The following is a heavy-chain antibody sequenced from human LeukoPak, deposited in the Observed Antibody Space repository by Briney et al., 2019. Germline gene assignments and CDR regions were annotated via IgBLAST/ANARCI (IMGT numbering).Heavy chain of an antibody. Sequence: ASVKVSCKASGYTFTGYYMHWVRQAPGQGLEWMGWINPNSGGTNYAQKFQGRVTMTRDTSISTAYMELSRLRSDDTAVYYCAREPSGRYEPPLDYWGQGTLVTVSS. CDR1: GYTFTGYY. CDR2: INPNSGGT. CDR3: AREPSGRYEPPLDY. V-gene: IGHV1-2*02. J-gene: IGHJ4*02. D-gene: IGHD1-14*01.